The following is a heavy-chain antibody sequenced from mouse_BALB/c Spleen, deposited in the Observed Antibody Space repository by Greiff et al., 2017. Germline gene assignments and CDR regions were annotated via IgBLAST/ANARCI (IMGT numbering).Heavy chain of an antibody. CDR3: AISHFDY. CDR2: ISSGSSTI. CDR1: GFTFSSFG. Sequence: EVQLQESGGGLVQPGGSRKLSCAASGFTFSSFGMHWVRQAPEKGLEWVAYISSGSSTIYYADTVKGRFTISRDNPKNTLFLQMTSLRSEDTAMYYCAISHFDYWGQGTTLTVSS. J-gene: IGHJ2*01. V-gene: IGHV5-17*02.